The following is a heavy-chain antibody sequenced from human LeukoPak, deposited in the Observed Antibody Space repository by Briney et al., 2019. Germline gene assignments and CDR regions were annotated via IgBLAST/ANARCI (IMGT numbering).Heavy chain of an antibody. J-gene: IGHJ4*02. Sequence: ASVKVSCKASGGTFSSYTISWVRQAPGQGLEWMVRIIPILGIANYAQKFQGRVTITADKSTSTAYMELSSLRSEDTAVYYCARAHHYDILTGYYPSDYWGQGILVTVSS. D-gene: IGHD3-9*01. CDR3: ARAHHYDILTGYYPSDY. CDR2: IIPILGIA. V-gene: IGHV1-69*02. CDR1: GGTFSSYT.